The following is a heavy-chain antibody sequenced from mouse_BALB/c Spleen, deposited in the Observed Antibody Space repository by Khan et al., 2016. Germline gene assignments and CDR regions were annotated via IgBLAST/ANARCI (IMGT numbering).Heavy chain of an antibody. CDR3: MRYDYYYWYFDV. Sequence: EVQLLETGGGLVQPGGSRGLSCEGSGFTFSGFWMSWVRQTPGKTLEWIGDINSDGSAINYAPSIKDRFTIFRDNAKSTLYLQMSNVRSEDTATYFCMRYDYYYWYFDVWGAGTTVTVSS. D-gene: IGHD1-1*01. J-gene: IGHJ1*01. CDR1: GFTFSGFW. CDR2: INSDGSAI. V-gene: IGHV11-2*02.